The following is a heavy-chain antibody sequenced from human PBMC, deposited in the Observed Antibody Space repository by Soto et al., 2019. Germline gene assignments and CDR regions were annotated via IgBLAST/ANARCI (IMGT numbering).Heavy chain of an antibody. CDR3: AKDGIRKDDY. V-gene: IGHV3-23*01. CDR2: ISDSGTKT. J-gene: IGHJ4*02. CDR1: GFSTTDYA. Sequence: PGGSLRLSCSASGFSTTDYAMSWVRQAPGKGLEWVSSISDSGTKTFYGDSVKGRFAISRDTSKNTVYMQMNNLRAEDTALYYCAKDGIRKDDYWGQGTVVTVSS.